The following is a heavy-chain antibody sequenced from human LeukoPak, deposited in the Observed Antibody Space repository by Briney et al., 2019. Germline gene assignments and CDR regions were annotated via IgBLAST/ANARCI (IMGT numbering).Heavy chain of an antibody. Sequence: GGSLRLSCVASGFSFDEYGMNWVRQAPGKGLEWVASIKQDGSEKYYVDSVKGRFTISRDNAKNSLYLQMNSLRAEDTAVYYCARDFNSGWYDYWGQGTLVTVSS. CDR3: ARDFNSGWYDY. CDR2: IKQDGSEK. CDR1: GFSFDEYG. J-gene: IGHJ4*02. V-gene: IGHV3-7*01. D-gene: IGHD6-19*01.